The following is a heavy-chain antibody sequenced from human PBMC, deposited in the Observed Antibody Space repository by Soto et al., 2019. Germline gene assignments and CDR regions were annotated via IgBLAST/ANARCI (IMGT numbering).Heavy chain of an antibody. J-gene: IGHJ4*02. D-gene: IGHD3-22*01. Sequence: GGSLRLSCAASGFTFSSYGMHWVRQAPGKGLEWVAVISYDGSNKYYADSVKGRFTISRDNSKNTLYLQMNSLRAEDKAGYYCAKDVTYYYDSSGYLALDYWGQGTLVTVSS. CDR1: GFTFSSYG. CDR2: ISYDGSNK. CDR3: AKDVTYYYDSSGYLALDY. V-gene: IGHV3-30*18.